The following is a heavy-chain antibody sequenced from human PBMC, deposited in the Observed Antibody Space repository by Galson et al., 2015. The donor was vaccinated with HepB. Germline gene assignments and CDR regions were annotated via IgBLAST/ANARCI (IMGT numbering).Heavy chain of an antibody. Sequence: SLRLSCAASEFTVSSNYMSWVRQAPGKGLEWVSIIYSGTGTYYADSVRGRFTISRHNFKNTLYLQMNSLRAEDPAVYYCARGPRYYYDSSGPGYFDYWGQGTLVTVSS. CDR1: EFTVSSNY. V-gene: IGHV3-53*04. CDR3: ARGPRYYYDSSGPGYFDY. CDR2: IYSGTGT. D-gene: IGHD3-22*01. J-gene: IGHJ4*02.